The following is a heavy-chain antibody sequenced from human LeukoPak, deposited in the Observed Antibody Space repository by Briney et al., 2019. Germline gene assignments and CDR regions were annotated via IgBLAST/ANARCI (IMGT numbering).Heavy chain of an antibody. CDR1: GFTFSSYW. Sequence: GGSLRLSCVASGFTFSSYWMTWVRQAPGKGLEWVANINEDGGVKYYVDSVKGRFTISRDNAKNSVYLQVNSLRAEDTAVYYCARETPDSSGWDWGQGTLVTVSS. CDR2: INEDGGVK. D-gene: IGHD6-19*01. J-gene: IGHJ4*02. CDR3: ARETPDSSGWD. V-gene: IGHV3-7*01.